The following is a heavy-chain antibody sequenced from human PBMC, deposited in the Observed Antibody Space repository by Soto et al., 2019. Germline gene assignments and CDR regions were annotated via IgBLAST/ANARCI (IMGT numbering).Heavy chain of an antibody. CDR1: GYTFTSYA. CDR2: IIPIFGTA. Sequence: GASVKVSCKASGYTFTSYAISWVRQAPGQGLDLMGGIIPIFGTANYAQKFQGRVTITADESTSTAYMELSSLRSEDTAVYYCARDTLDYGGNPSYYYGMDVWGQGTTVTVSS. D-gene: IGHD4-17*01. CDR3: ARDTLDYGGNPSYYYGMDV. V-gene: IGHV1-69*13. J-gene: IGHJ6*02.